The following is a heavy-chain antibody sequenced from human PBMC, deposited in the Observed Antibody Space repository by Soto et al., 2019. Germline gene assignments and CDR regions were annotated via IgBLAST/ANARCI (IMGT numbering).Heavy chain of an antibody. D-gene: IGHD2-21*02. J-gene: IGHJ4*02. Sequence: SVKVSCKTSGYNFIAYYIYWVRQAPGQGPEWMGMINPSSGATNIAQKFQGRITVTSDSSTNTAYLQLSSLRSEDAAVYYCAKYCGGDCRHFDAWGQGTRVTVSS. CDR2: INPSSGAT. CDR1: GYNFIAYY. V-gene: IGHV1-46*01. CDR3: AKYCGGDCRHFDA.